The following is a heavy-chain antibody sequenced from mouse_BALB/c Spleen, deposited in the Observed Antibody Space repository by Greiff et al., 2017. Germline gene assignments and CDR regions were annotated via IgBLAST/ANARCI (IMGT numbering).Heavy chain of an antibody. V-gene: IGHV7-3*02. J-gene: IGHJ3*01. CDR2: NRNKANGYTT. CDR1: GFTFPDYY. Sequence: EVKLVESGGGLVQPGGSLRLSCATSGFTFPDYYTSWVRQPPGKEREWWGVNRNKANGYTTEYSASVKGRFTISRDNSQSILYLQMNTLRAEDSATYYCSRGYDEFAYWGQGTLLTVSA. D-gene: IGHD2-3*01. CDR3: SRGYDEFAY.